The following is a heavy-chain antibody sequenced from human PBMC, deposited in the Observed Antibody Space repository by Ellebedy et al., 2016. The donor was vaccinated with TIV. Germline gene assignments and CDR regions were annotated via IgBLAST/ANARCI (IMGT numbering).Heavy chain of an antibody. CDR3: AKSGHSVYDY. V-gene: IGHV3-23*01. Sequence: GGSLRLSCAASGFTFSTYAMSWVRQAPGMGLEWVSSISGTGDITYYADSVKVRFTISKDNSKNTLYLQMNSLRAEDTAVYYCAKSGHSVYDYWGQGTLVTVSS. J-gene: IGHJ4*02. CDR1: GFTFSTYA. CDR2: ISGTGDIT. D-gene: IGHD3-3*01.